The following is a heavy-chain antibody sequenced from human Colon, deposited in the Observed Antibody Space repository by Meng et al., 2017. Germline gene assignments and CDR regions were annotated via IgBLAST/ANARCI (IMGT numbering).Heavy chain of an antibody. Sequence: EVQLVESGGGLVKPGGSLRLSCAASGFTFSSHRMNWVRQAPGKGLEWVSTISSGSNFIYYADSVKGRFTISRDNAKNSLYLQIDSLRAEDTAVYYCARDIPGRLFDNWGQGTLVTVSS. V-gene: IGHV3-21*01. CDR1: GFTFSSHR. J-gene: IGHJ4*02. CDR3: ARDIPGRLFDN. CDR2: ISSGSNFI. D-gene: IGHD6-6*01.